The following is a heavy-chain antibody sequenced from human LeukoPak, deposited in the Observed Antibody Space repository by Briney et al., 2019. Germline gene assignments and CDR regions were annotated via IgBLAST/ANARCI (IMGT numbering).Heavy chain of an antibody. J-gene: IGHJ4*02. D-gene: IGHD1-26*01. Sequence: AGGSLRLSCAASGFTFSSYWMSWVRQAPGKGLEWVASIKQDGSEKYYVDSVKGRFTISRDNAKNSLYLQMNSLRAEDTAVYYCARDRRELPGTIDYWGQGTLVTVSS. CDR1: GFTFSSYW. CDR2: IKQDGSEK. V-gene: IGHV3-7*04. CDR3: ARDRRELPGTIDY.